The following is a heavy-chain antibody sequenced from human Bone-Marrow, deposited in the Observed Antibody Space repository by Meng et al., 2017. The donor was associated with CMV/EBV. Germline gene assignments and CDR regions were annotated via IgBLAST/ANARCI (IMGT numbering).Heavy chain of an antibody. J-gene: IGHJ5*02. CDR2: IIPMVGIV. Sequence: VSCKASGDTFSIEIIGWVRQAPGQGLEWMGRIIPMVGIVNYAQKFQGRVTITADKSTSTAYMELSSLRSEDTAVFYCAREIQNWFDPWGQGTLVTVSS. CDR3: AREIQNWFDP. V-gene: IGHV1-69*04. CDR1: GDTFSIEI.